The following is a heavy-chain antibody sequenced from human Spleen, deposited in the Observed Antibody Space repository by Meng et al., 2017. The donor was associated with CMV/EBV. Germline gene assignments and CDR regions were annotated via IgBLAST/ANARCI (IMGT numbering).Heavy chain of an antibody. CDR1: GFTFSSYW. D-gene: IGHD3-3*01. CDR2: INSDGSST. CDR3: ARLGDYDFWSGYYTGPFRLSATGGGMDV. Sequence: ETLSLTCAASGFTFSSYWMHWVRQAPGKGLVWVSRINSDGSSTSYADSVKGRFTISRDNAKNTLYLQMNSLRAEDTAVYYCARLGDYDFWSGYYTGPFRLSATGGGMDVWGQGTTVTVSS. J-gene: IGHJ6*02. V-gene: IGHV3-74*01.